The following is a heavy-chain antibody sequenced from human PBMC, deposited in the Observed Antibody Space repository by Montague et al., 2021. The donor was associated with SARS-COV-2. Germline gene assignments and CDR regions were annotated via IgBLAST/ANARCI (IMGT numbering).Heavy chain of an antibody. D-gene: IGHD3-9*01. V-gene: IGHV4-31*03. CDR1: GSSISSGGWN. CDR2: IYYSGSX. Sequence: TLSLTCTVSGSSISSGGWNWSRMRQHTGKGLVWNGYIYYSGSXNYXLSLKSRVTMSVDTNKNQFTLKLSTVTAAATAVYYCAREGGLRYFDWLLRSDYYHYGMDVWGQGTTVTVSS. J-gene: IGHJ6*02. CDR3: AREGGLRYFDWLLRSDYYHYGMDV.